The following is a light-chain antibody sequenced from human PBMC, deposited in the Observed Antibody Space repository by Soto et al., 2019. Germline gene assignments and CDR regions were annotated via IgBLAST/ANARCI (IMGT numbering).Light chain of an antibody. Sequence: QSVLTQPASVSGSVGQSITISCTGTSSDVGGYDFVSWYQHHPGKAPKLIIYEVRTRPSGVSDRFSGSKSGNTASLTISGLQAEDEAYYYCSSYTSDWGVFGTGTKLTVL. CDR3: SSYTSDWGV. J-gene: IGLJ1*01. CDR1: SSDVGGYDF. V-gene: IGLV2-14*01. CDR2: EVR.